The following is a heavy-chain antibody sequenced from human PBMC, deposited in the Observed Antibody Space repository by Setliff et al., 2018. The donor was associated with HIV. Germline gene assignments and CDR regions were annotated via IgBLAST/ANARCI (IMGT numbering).Heavy chain of an antibody. CDR3: AKSSPSIGYISDH. CDR1: GASISSDT. D-gene: IGHD5-12*01. J-gene: IGHJ4*02. V-gene: IGHV4-59*01. CDR2: IYPSGSIHPSGAT. Sequence: PSETLSLTCIVSGASISSDTWSWIRQPPGKGLQWIGFIYPSGSIHPSGATNYNPSLKGRVTISLDTSNNQFSLKVNSVTAADTAVYFCAKSSPSIGYISDHWGQGTLVTVSS.